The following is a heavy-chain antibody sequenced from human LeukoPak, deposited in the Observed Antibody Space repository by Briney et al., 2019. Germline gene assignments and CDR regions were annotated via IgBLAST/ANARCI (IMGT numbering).Heavy chain of an antibody. D-gene: IGHD6-13*01. Sequence: PGGSLRLSCAASGFTFDDYAMHWVRQAPGKGLEWVSGISWNSGSIGYADSVKGRFTISRDSAKNSLYLQMNSLRAEDTALYYCAKISAFGSSWYGAFDIWGQGTMVTVSS. V-gene: IGHV3-9*01. CDR2: ISWNSGSI. J-gene: IGHJ3*02. CDR1: GFTFDDYA. CDR3: AKISAFGSSWYGAFDI.